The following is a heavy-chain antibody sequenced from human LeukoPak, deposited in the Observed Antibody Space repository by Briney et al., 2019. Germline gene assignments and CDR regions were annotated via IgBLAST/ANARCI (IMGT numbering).Heavy chain of an antibody. V-gene: IGHV1-69*05. D-gene: IGHD5-18*01. CDR3: ARVADTAMEYYFDY. J-gene: IGHJ4*02. CDR2: IIPIFGTA. CDR1: GGTFSSYA. Sequence: ASVKVSCKXSGGTFSSYAISWVRQAPGQGLEWMGRIIPIFGTANYAQKFQGRVTITTDESTSTAYMELSSLRSEDTAVYYCARVADTAMEYYFDYWGQGTLVTVSS.